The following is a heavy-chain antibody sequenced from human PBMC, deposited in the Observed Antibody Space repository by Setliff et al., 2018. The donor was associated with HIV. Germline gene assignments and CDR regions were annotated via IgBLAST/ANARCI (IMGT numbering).Heavy chain of an antibody. CDR1: GFTFSDYY. CDR2: ISSSSSYT. V-gene: IGHV3-11*05. Sequence: GGSLRLSCAASGFTFSDYYMSWIRQAPGKGLEWVSYISSSSSYTNYADSVKGRFTISRDNAKNSLYLQMHSLRAEDTAVYYCARVMIGYSGYDAFDYWGQGTLVTVSS. D-gene: IGHD5-12*01. CDR3: ARVMIGYSGYDAFDY. J-gene: IGHJ4*02.